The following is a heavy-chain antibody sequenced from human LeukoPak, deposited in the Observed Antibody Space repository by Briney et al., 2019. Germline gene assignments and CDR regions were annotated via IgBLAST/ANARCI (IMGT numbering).Heavy chain of an antibody. CDR3: ARDTELLTYFDY. CDR2: INPSGGST. Sequence: ASVKLSCKASGYTFTSYYMHWVRQAPGQGLEWMGIINPSGGSTSYAQKLQGRVTMTTDTSTSTAYMELRSLRSDDTAVYYCARDTELLTYFDYWGQGTLVTVSS. D-gene: IGHD2-21*01. J-gene: IGHJ4*02. V-gene: IGHV1-46*01. CDR1: GYTFTSYY.